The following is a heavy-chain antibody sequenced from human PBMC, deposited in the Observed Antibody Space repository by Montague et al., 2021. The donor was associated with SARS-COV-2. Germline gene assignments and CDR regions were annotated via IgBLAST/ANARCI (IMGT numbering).Heavy chain of an antibody. V-gene: IGHV4-4*07. CDR3: ARGSFGMGAFDI. Sequence: SETLSLTCTASGGSISSYYWSWIRQPAGKGLEWIGLIYTSGSTNYNPSLKSRVTMSLDTSKNQFSLKLRSVTAADTAVYYYARGSFGMGAFDIWGQGTMVTVSS. J-gene: IGHJ3*02. CDR2: IYTSGST. D-gene: IGHD1-14*01. CDR1: GGSISSYY.